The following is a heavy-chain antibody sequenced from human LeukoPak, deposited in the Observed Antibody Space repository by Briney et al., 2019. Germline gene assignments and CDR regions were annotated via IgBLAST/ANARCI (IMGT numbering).Heavy chain of an antibody. CDR1: GYTFTSYY. CDR2: INPSGVST. V-gene: IGHV1-46*03. D-gene: IGHD3-22*01. Sequence: ASVKVSCKASGYTFTSYYMHWVRQAPRQGLEWMGIINPSGVSTSYAQKFQGRVTMTRDTSTSTVYMELSSLRSEDTAVYYCAREGSDSSGYYRFDPWGQGTLVTVSS. CDR3: AREGSDSSGYYRFDP. J-gene: IGHJ5*02.